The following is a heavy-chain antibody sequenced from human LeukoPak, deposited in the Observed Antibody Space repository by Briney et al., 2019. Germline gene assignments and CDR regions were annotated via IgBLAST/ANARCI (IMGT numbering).Heavy chain of an antibody. CDR3: ARHVYPGRSPKPPPFEI. CDR1: GGSISSYY. J-gene: IGHJ3*02. Sequence: PSETLSLTCTVSGGSISSYYWSWIRQTPGKGLEWIGYIYYLGITSYSPSLKSRITISVDTPKNQFSLRLTSVTAADTAVYYCARHVYPGRSPKPPPFEIWGQGTMVTVSS. D-gene: IGHD5/OR15-5a*01. V-gene: IGHV4-59*08. CDR2: IYYLGIT.